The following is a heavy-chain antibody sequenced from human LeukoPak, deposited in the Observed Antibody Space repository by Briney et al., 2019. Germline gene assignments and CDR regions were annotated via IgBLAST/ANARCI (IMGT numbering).Heavy chain of an antibody. J-gene: IGHJ3*02. CDR1: GGSISSSSYY. Sequence: TSETLSLTCTVSGGSISSSSYYWRWIRQPPGKVLEWIGSICYSGSTYYNPSLKSRVTISVDTSKNQFSLKLSSVTAADTAVYYCARARSSYGYGDAFDIWGQGTMVTVSS. CDR2: ICYSGST. CDR3: ARARSSYGYGDAFDI. V-gene: IGHV4-39*07. D-gene: IGHD5-18*01.